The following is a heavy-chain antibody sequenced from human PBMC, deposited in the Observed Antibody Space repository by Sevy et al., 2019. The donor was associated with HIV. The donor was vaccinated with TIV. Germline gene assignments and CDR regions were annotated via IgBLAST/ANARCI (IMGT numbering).Heavy chain of an antibody. D-gene: IGHD3-9*01. Sequence: GGSLRLSCVASGFTFSSYGMHWVRQAPGKGLEWVAVIWYDGSNKYYADSVKGRFTISRDNSKNTLYLQMNSLRAEDTAVYYCARDGGILRYFDWLLEGLNYWGQGTLVTVSS. CDR2: IWYDGSNK. CDR3: ARDGGILRYFDWLLEGLNY. J-gene: IGHJ4*02. V-gene: IGHV3-33*01. CDR1: GFTFSSYG.